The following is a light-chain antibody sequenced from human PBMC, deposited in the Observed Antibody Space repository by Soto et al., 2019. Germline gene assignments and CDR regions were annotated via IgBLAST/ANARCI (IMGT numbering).Light chain of an antibody. CDR1: SSDVGNYDL. CDR2: EVN. Sequence: QSALTQPASVSGSPGQSITISCTGTSSDVGNYDLVSWYQHLPGKAPKLMIYEVNKRPSGISNRFSASKSGNTASLTISGLQAEDEGDYYCCLYAGSSTLVFGGGTKLTVL. J-gene: IGLJ2*01. V-gene: IGLV2-23*02. CDR3: CLYAGSSTLV.